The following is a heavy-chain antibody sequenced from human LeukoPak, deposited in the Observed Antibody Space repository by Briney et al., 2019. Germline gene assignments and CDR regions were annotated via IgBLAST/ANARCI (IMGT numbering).Heavy chain of an antibody. CDR2: ITRRSSNL. CDR3: ARNFDS. V-gene: IGHV3-69-1*02. CDR1: GLAFTYSD. Sequence: GGSLRLSCVASGLAFTYSDFNWIRQAPGKGLEWLSTITRRSSNLYYADSVKGRFTTSRDDAKDSVYLQMENLRVEDTAIYYCARNFDSWGQGTLVSVSS. J-gene: IGHJ4*02.